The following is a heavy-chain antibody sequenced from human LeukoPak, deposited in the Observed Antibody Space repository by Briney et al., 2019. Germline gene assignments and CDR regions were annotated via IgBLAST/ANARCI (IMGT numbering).Heavy chain of an antibody. CDR2: MSESGGNT. J-gene: IGHJ4*02. Sequence: PGGSLRLSCAASGLTFSSYAMGWVRQAPGQGLEWVSAMSESGGNTYYADSVKGRFTISRDNSKNTLYLQMNSLRAEDTAVYYCAKQDIRSSAWYDWGQGTLVTVSS. CDR3: AKQDIRSSAWYD. V-gene: IGHV3-23*01. CDR1: GLTFSSYA. D-gene: IGHD6-19*01.